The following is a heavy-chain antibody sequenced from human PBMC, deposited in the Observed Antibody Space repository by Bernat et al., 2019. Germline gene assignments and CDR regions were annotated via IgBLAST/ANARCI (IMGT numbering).Heavy chain of an antibody. V-gene: IGHV3-13*04. Sequence: EVQLVESGGGLVQPGGSLRLSCAASGFTFSTYDLHWVRHTTGKGLEWVSAIGVGGDTYYLDSVKGRFIISRENAENSLYLQMNSLRVGDTAVYYCARGGFDWSSQTFDFWGQGTLVSVS. CDR1: GFTFSTYD. D-gene: IGHD3-9*01. J-gene: IGHJ5*01. CDR3: ARGGFDWSSQTFDF. CDR2: IGVGGDT.